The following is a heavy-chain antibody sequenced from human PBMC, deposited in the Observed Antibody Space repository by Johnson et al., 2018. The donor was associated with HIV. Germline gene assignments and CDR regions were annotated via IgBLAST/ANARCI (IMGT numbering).Heavy chain of an antibody. CDR2: IKWNGDTT. CDR1: GFTFDDYD. J-gene: IGHJ3*01. Sequence: VQLVESGGGVIRPGGSLRLSCAASGFTFDDYDMSWVRQAPGKGLEWVSGIKWNGDTTSYVDYMKGRFTISRDNAKNSLYLQMNSLRAGDTALYYCARQGGWSFDLWGQGKMVTVSS. D-gene: IGHD3-16*01. V-gene: IGHV3-20*04. CDR3: ARQGGWSFDL.